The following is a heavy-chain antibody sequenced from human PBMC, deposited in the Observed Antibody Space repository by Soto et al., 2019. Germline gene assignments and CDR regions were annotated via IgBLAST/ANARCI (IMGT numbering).Heavy chain of an antibody. CDR2: INPSGGST. V-gene: IGHV1-46*01. CDR1: GYTFTSYY. CDR3: ARAVISRSRSWYARPHWFDP. Sequence: ASVKVSCKASGYTFTSYYMHWVRQAPGQGLEWMGIINPSGGSTSYAQKFQGRVTMTRDTSTSTVYMELSSLRYEDTAVYYCARAVISRSRSWYARPHWFDPWGQGTLVTVSS. D-gene: IGHD6-13*01. J-gene: IGHJ5*02.